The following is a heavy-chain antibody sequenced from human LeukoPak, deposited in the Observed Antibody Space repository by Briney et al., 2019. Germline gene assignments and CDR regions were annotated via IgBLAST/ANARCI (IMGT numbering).Heavy chain of an antibody. V-gene: IGHV4-4*07. D-gene: IGHD3-16*01. J-gene: IGHJ5*02. CDR1: GGSVSSYY. Sequence: PSETLSHTCSVSGGSVSSYYWSWIRQPAGKGLEWLGRIFVRGSIYNPSLESRVTMSVDTSKNQFSLNLNSVTAADTAVYYCARDSFGSPTLGRFDPWGQGTLVTVSS. CDR3: ARDSFGSPTLGRFDP. CDR2: IFVRGS.